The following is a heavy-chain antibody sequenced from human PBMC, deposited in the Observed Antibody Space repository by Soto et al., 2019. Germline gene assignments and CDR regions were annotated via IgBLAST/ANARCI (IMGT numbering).Heavy chain of an antibody. Sequence: GGSLRLSCAASGFTFSSYGMHWVRQAPGKGLEWVAVISYDGSNKYYADSVKGRFTISRDNSKNTLYLQMNSLRAEDTAVYYCAKSRARLEESHYFDYWGQGTLVTVSS. D-gene: IGHD1-1*01. CDR1: GFTFSSYG. J-gene: IGHJ4*02. V-gene: IGHV3-30*18. CDR3: AKSRARLEESHYFDY. CDR2: ISYDGSNK.